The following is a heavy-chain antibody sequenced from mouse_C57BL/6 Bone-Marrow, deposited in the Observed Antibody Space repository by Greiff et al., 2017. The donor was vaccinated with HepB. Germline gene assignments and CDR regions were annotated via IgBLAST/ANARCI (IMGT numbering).Heavy chain of an antibody. CDR2: ISGGGGNT. CDR3: ARRGDYGSSYWFAY. V-gene: IGHV5-9*01. Sequence: EVHLVESGGGLVKPGGSLKLSCAASGFTFSSYTMSWVRQTPEKRLEWVATISGGGGNTYYPDSVKGRFTISRDNAKNTLYLQMSSLRSEDTALYYCARRGDYGSSYWFAYWGQGTLVTVSA. J-gene: IGHJ3*01. CDR1: GFTFSSYT. D-gene: IGHD1-1*01.